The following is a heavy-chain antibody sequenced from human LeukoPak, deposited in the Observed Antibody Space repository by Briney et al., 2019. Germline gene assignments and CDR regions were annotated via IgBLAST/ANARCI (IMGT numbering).Heavy chain of an antibody. CDR2: ISGSGRTT. J-gene: IGHJ4*02. CDR1: GFTFSSFA. V-gene: IGHV3-23*01. CDR3: AREADQLYG. Sequence: GGSLRLSCAVSGFTFSSFALSWVRQAPGKGLEWVSAISGSGRTTHYADSANGRSTFSRENTKHMLYMQMYSLRAEDTAVYYCAREADQLYGWVQGTLLAVSS. D-gene: IGHD2-8*01.